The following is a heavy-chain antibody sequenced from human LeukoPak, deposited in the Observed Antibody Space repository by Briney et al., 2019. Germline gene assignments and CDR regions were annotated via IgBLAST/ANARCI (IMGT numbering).Heavy chain of an antibody. CDR3: AGAAAGPHWFDP. CDR2: IYYSGST. D-gene: IGHD6-13*01. Sequence: PETLSLTRTDPGGSISSYYWSWIRQPPGKGLEWIGYIYYSGSTTYNPSLKSRVTISVDTSKNQFSLKLSSVTAADTGVYYCAGAAAGPHWFDPWGQGTLVTASS. V-gene: IGHV4-59*01. J-gene: IGHJ5*02. CDR1: GGSISSYY.